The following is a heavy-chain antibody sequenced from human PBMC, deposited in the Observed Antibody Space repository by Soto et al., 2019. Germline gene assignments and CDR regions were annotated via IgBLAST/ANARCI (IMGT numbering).Heavy chain of an antibody. V-gene: IGHV4-30-4*01. CDR3: ARDLAYCASESCYAKWGS. J-gene: IGHJ4*02. CDR1: GGTITSDDYH. Sequence: PSETLSLTCTVSGGTITSDDYHWTWIRQPPGKGLEWIGFIYYSGTYYNPSLRGRVTISVDTSKNEFSLKLSSVTAADTAVYYCARDLAYCASESCYAKWGSWGQGTLVTVSS. D-gene: IGHD2-21*01. CDR2: IYYSGT.